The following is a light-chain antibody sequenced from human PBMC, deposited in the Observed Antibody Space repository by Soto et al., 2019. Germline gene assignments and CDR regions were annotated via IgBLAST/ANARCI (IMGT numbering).Light chain of an antibody. CDR3: QQYHIWPSWT. V-gene: IGKV3-15*01. CDR2: GAS. J-gene: IGKJ1*01. Sequence: EIVMTQSPATLSVPPGASAPFSCRASQSVSTNLAWYQQKPGQVPRVIIYGASTRATEIPARFSGSGSGTDFTLTISSLQSEDFAVYFCQQYHIWPSWTFGQGTKVDIK. CDR1: QSVSTN.